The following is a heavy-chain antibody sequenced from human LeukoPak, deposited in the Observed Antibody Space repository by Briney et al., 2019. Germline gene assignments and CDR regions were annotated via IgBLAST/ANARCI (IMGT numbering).Heavy chain of an antibody. Sequence: GESLKISCKGSGYSFTSYWIGWVRQMPGKGLEWVGIIYPGDSDTRYSPSFQGQVTISADKSISTAYLQWSSLKASDTAMYYCARKGYCSGGSCYWDYWGQGTLVTVSS. CDR2: IYPGDSDT. CDR3: ARKGYCSGGSCYWDY. CDR1: GYSFTSYW. J-gene: IGHJ4*02. V-gene: IGHV5-51*01. D-gene: IGHD2-15*01.